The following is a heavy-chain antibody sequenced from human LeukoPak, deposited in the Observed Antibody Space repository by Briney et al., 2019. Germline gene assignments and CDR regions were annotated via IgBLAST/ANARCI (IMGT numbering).Heavy chain of an antibody. Sequence: PSETLSLTCTVSGGSFSSGSYYWSWIRQPPGKGLEWIGYIYYSGSTNYNPSLKSRVTISVDTSKNQFSLKLGSVTAADTAVYYCARAGEYSYGLDKYYFDYWGQGTLVTVSS. CDR2: IYYSGST. J-gene: IGHJ4*02. D-gene: IGHD5-18*01. CDR1: GGSFSSGSYY. V-gene: IGHV4-61*01. CDR3: ARAGEYSYGLDKYYFDY.